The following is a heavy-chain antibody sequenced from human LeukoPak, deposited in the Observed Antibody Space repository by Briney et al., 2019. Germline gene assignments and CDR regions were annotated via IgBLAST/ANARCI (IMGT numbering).Heavy chain of an antibody. CDR3: ARRKVVAATPIDY. Sequence: ASVKVSCKASGYTFTSYYMHWVRQAPGQGLEWMGWNNPNSGGTNYAQKFQGRVTMTRDTSISTAYMDLSRLRSDDTAVYYCARRKVVAATPIDYWGQGTLVTVSS. D-gene: IGHD2-15*01. CDR1: GYTFTSYY. V-gene: IGHV1-2*02. J-gene: IGHJ4*02. CDR2: NNPNSGGT.